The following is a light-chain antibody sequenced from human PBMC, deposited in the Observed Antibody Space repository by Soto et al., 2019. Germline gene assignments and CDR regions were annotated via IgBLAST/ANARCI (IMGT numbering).Light chain of an antibody. CDR1: SSDVGGYNY. V-gene: IGLV2-14*01. Sequence: QSVLTQPASVSGSPGQSITISCTGTSSDVGGYNYVSWYQQHPGKAPKLMIYDVDNRPSGVSNRFSGSKSGNTASLTISGLQADDEADYYCSSYTSSSTVVFGGGTNLTV. J-gene: IGLJ2*01. CDR3: SSYTSSSTVV. CDR2: DVD.